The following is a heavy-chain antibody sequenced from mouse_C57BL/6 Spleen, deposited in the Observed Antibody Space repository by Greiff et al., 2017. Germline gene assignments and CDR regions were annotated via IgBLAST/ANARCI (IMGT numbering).Heavy chain of an antibody. J-gene: IGHJ3*01. CDR1: GYTFTSYW. CDR2: IDPSDSYT. V-gene: IGHV1-69*01. CDR3: AKGLGREAY. D-gene: IGHD4-1*01. Sequence: QVQLQQPGAELVMPGASVKLSCKASGYTFTSYWMHWVKQRPGQGLEWIGEIDPSDSYTNYNQKFKGKSTLTLDNSSSTAYMQLSSLTSEASAVYYCAKGLGREAYWGQGTLVTVSA.